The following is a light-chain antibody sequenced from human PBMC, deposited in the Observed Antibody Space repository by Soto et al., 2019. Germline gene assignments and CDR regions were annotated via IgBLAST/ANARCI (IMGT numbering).Light chain of an antibody. V-gene: IGKV1-5*01. CDR2: AAS. CDR3: HSRA. Sequence: DIQLTQTPSTLSASVGDEVTITCRASQTISRWLAWYKQKPGRAPKLLIYAASTLEVGVPSRVSGSGSETEFTLTISRLQPDDFATYFCHSRAFGQGTRLEIK. CDR1: QTISRW. J-gene: IGKJ5*01.